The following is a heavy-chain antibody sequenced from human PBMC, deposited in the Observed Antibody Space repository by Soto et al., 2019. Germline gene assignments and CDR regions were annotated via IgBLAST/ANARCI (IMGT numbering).Heavy chain of an antibody. Sequence: QVQLVQSGAEVKKPGSSVKVSCKASGGTFSSYAISWVRQAPGQGLEWMGGIIPIFGTANYAQKFQGRVTITADESTSTAYMGLSSLRSEDTAVYYCACDYGDYTPVYYYYGMDVWGQGTTVTVSS. V-gene: IGHV1-69*01. CDR2: IIPIFGTA. CDR1: GGTFSSYA. J-gene: IGHJ6*02. D-gene: IGHD4-17*01. CDR3: ACDYGDYTPVYYYYGMDV.